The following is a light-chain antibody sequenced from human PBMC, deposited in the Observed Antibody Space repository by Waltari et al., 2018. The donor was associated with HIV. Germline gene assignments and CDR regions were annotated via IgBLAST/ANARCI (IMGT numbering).Light chain of an antibody. V-gene: IGKV4-1*01. Sequence: DIVMTQSPDSLAVSLGERAPIHCNSSQSVLYSSNNKNYLAWYQQNQGQPPKLLIYWASTRESGVPDRFSGSGSGTDFTLTISSLQAEDVAVYYCQQYYSTPLTFGGGTTVEIK. CDR2: WAS. CDR3: QQYYSTPLT. CDR1: QSVLYSSNNKNY. J-gene: IGKJ4*01.